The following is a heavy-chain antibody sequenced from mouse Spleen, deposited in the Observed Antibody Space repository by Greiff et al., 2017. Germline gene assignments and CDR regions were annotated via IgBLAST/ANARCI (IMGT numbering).Heavy chain of an antibody. CDR1: GYTFTSYW. J-gene: IGHJ4*01. V-gene: IGHV1-5*01. CDR3: TRSFYGYDAMDY. Sequence: EVQLVESGTVLARPGASVKMSCKASGYTFTSYWMHWVKQRPGQGLEWIGAIYPGNSDTSYNQKFKGKAKLTAVTSTSTAYMELSSLTNEDSAVYYCTRSFYGYDAMDYWGQGTSVTVSS. CDR2: IYPGNSDT. D-gene: IGHD1-2*01.